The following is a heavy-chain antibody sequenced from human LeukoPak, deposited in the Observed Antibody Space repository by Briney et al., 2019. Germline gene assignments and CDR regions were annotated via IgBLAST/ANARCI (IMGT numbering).Heavy chain of an antibody. D-gene: IGHD3-22*01. CDR1: GFTFSSYG. CDR3: AKVSYDSSGYRLDY. CDR2: IRYDGSNK. J-gene: IGHJ4*02. Sequence: GGSPRLSCVTSGFTFSSYGMHWVRQAPGKGLEWVAFIRYDGSNKYYADSVKGRFTIPRDNSKNTLYLQMNSLRAEDTAVYYCAKVSYDSSGYRLDYWGQGTLVTVSS. V-gene: IGHV3-30*02.